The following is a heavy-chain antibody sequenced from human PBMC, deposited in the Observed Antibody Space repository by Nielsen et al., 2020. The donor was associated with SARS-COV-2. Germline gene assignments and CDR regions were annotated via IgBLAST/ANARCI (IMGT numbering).Heavy chain of an antibody. CDR3: ARSITGTSAA. Sequence: SETLSLTCTVSGASIRSYYWSWLRQPPGKGLEWIGYIHSIGSTNYNPSLKSRVTISADTSKNQFSLKLTSVTAADTAVYYCARSITGTSAAWGQGTLVTVSS. J-gene: IGHJ5*02. CDR1: GASIRSYY. CDR2: IHSIGST. D-gene: IGHD1-7*01. V-gene: IGHV4-59*12.